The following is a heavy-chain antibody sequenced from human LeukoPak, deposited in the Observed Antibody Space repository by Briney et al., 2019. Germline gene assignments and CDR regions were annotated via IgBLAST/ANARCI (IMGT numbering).Heavy chain of an antibody. Sequence: PSETLSLTCTVSGDSISNNYWNWIRQPPGKGLEWIGYISSTGSNDYNPSLKSRVTISVDTSRNRFSLRLTSVTAADTAVYYCGRHFTGTSGNYYTDSWGQGTLVTVSS. CDR3: GRHFTGTSGNYYTDS. CDR1: GDSISNNY. V-gene: IGHV4-59*08. D-gene: IGHD3-10*01. J-gene: IGHJ5*01. CDR2: ISSTGSN.